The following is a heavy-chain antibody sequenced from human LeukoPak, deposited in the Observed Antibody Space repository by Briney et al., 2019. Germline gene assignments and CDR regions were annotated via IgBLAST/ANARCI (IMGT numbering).Heavy chain of an antibody. J-gene: IGHJ4*02. D-gene: IGHD4/OR15-4a*01. CDR3: ARALNPLTGTYYFDY. V-gene: IGHV4-59*12. CDR1: GGSISSYY. Sequence: PSETLSLTCTVSGGSISSYYWSWIRQPPGKGLEWIGYIYYSGSTNYSPSLKSRVTMSVDTSKNQFSLNLISVTAADTAVYYCARALNPLTGTYYFDYWGQGTLVTVSS. CDR2: IYYSGST.